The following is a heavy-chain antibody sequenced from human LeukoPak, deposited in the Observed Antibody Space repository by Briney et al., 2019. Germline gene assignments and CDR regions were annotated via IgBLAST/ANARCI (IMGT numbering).Heavy chain of an antibody. J-gene: IGHJ4*02. CDR2: IHTSGST. V-gene: IGHV4-4*07. CDR1: GGSFTSYY. D-gene: IGHD6-19*01. Sequence: SETLSLTCSVSGGSFTSYYWSWIRQPAGRGLEWIGRIHTSGSTDYNPSLKTRVTMSVDTSKNQFSLKLTSVTAADTAVYYCARELYGSGLGPLWYWGQGTLVTVSS. CDR3: ARELYGSGLGPLWY.